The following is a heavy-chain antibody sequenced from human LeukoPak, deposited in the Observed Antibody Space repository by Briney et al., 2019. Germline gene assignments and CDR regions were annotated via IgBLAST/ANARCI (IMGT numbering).Heavy chain of an antibody. CDR1: GFTFSSYS. CDR3: ARDLLLGYCSGGSCYSDY. Sequence: GGSLRLSCAASGFTFSSYSMNWVHQAPGKGLEWVSSISSSSSYIYYADSVKGRFTISRDNAKNSLYLQMNSLRAEDTAVYYCARDLLLGYCSGGSCYSDYWGQGTLVTVSS. J-gene: IGHJ4*02. CDR2: ISSSSSYI. V-gene: IGHV3-21*01. D-gene: IGHD2-15*01.